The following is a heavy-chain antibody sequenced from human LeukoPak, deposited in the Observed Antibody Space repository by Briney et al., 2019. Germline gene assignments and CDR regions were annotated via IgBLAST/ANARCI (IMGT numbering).Heavy chain of an antibody. CDR2: IRHDGSNK. CDR1: GFTFSSYG. Sequence: GGSLRLSCAASGFTFSSYGMHWVRQAPGKGLEWVAVIRHDGSNKYYADSVKGRFTISRDNSKNTLYLQMNSLRAEDTAVYYCAKYGAYCSSTRCYSGYYYYYMDVWGKGTTVTVSS. CDR3: AKYGAYCSSTRCYSGYYYYYMDV. D-gene: IGHD2-2*02. V-gene: IGHV3-30*02. J-gene: IGHJ6*03.